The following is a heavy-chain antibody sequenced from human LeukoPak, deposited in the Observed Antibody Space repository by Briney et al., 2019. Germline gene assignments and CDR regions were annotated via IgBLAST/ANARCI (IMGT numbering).Heavy chain of an antibody. Sequence: GGSLRLSCVASGFTVSRNYMSWVRQAPGKGLEWVSVIYNDGSTYYADSVKGRFTISRDNSKNTLYLQMNSLRDEDTAVYHCARDLLVEENNDDFDIWGQGTMVTVSS. V-gene: IGHV3-53*01. CDR2: IYNDGST. D-gene: IGHD1/OR15-1a*01. J-gene: IGHJ3*02. CDR3: ARDLLVEENNDDFDI. CDR1: GFTVSRNY.